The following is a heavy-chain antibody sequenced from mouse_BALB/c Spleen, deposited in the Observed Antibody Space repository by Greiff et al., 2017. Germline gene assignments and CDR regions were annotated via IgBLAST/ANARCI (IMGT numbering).Heavy chain of an antibody. J-gene: IGHJ4*01. CDR2: IRNKANGYTT. CDR1: GFTFTDYY. V-gene: IGHV7-3*02. D-gene: IGHD2-14*01. CDR3: ARRYGAMDY. Sequence: EVKLMESGGGLVQPGGSLRLSCATSGFTFTDYYMSWVRQPPGKALEWLGFIRNKANGYTTEYSASVKGRFTISRDNSQSILYLQMNTLRAEDSATYYCARRYGAMDYWGQGTSVTVSS.